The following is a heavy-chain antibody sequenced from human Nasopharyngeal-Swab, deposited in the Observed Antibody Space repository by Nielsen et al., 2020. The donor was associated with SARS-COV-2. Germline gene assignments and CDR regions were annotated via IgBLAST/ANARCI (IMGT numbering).Heavy chain of an antibody. D-gene: IGHD3-16*02. Sequence: SETLSLTCTASGGSIRSGGYYWSWIRQHPGKGLEWIGYIYYSGSTYYNPSLKSRVTISVDTSKNQFSLKLSSVTAADTAVYYCARGLRDYVWGSYRSYFGYWGQGTLVTVSS. V-gene: IGHV4-31*03. CDR1: GGSIRSGGYY. J-gene: IGHJ4*02. CDR2: IYYSGST. CDR3: ARGLRDYVWGSYRSYFGY.